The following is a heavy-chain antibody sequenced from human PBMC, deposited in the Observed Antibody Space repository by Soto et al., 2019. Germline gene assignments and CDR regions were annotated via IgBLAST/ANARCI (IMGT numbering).Heavy chain of an antibody. CDR2: IKQDGSEK. J-gene: IGHJ4*02. D-gene: IGHD1-26*01. CDR1: GFTFSSYW. Sequence: GGSLRLSCAASGFTFSSYWMSWVGQAPGKGMEWVANIKQDGSEKYYVDAVKGRFTISRDNAKNSLYLQMNSLRAEDTAVYYCARDHPSGSYASWGQGTLVTVSS. V-gene: IGHV3-7*01. CDR3: ARDHPSGSYAS.